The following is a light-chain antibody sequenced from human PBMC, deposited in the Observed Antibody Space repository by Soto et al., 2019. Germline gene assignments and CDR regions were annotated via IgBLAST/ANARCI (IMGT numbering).Light chain of an antibody. CDR2: GNS. J-gene: IGLJ1*01. CDR3: QSYDSSLSGSCV. CDR1: SSNFGAGYD. Sequence: QSVLTQPPSVSGAPGQRITISCTGSSSNFGAGYDVHWYQQLPGTAPKLLIYGNSHRPSWVPDRFSGSKSGTSASLGITGLQSEDEAGYYCQSYDSSLSGSCVFGTGTKVTV. V-gene: IGLV1-40*01.